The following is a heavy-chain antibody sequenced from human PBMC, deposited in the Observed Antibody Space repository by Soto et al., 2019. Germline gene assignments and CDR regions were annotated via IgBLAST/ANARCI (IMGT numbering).Heavy chain of an antibody. CDR2: TYNSGGT. D-gene: IGHD2-8*02. CDR3: ARDKITGLFDY. Sequence: SETLSLTCTVSGGSISRGGYYWSWIRQNPGKGLEWIGYTYNSGGTNYNPSLKSRVTISVDTSKNQISLKLSSVTAADTAVYYCARDKITGLFDYWGQGTLVTVSS. CDR1: GGSISRGGYY. V-gene: IGHV4-61*08. J-gene: IGHJ4*02.